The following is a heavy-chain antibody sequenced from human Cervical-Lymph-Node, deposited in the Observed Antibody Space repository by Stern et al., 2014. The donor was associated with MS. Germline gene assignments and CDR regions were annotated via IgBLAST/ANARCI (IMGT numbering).Heavy chain of an antibody. Sequence: QMQLVQSGAEVKQPGSSGKVSCKASGGTFSRYGISWVRQAPGQGLEWNGGIIPIFGTPNYAQKFQGRVTITADESTSTAYMELSSLRSEDTAVYSCAGLNSAYYYGMDVWGQGTTVTVSS. CDR1: GGTFSRYG. V-gene: IGHV1-69*01. J-gene: IGHJ6*02. CDR2: IIPIFGTP. D-gene: IGHD1-1*01. CDR3: AGLNSAYYYGMDV.